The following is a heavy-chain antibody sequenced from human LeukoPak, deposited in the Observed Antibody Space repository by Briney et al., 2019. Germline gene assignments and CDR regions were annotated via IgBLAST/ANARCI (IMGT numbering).Heavy chain of an antibody. CDR3: AREVTIFGLVINGYYFHY. J-gene: IGHJ4*02. CDR2: ISAYNGNT. Sequence: GASLRVSCKASGYTFTSYGISWVRQAPGQGLEWMGRISAYNGNTNYAQKLQGRVTMTTDTSTSTAYMELRSLRSDDTAVYYCAREVTIFGLVINGYYFHYCAQGTLVTVSS. CDR1: GYTFTSYG. V-gene: IGHV1-18*01. D-gene: IGHD3-3*01.